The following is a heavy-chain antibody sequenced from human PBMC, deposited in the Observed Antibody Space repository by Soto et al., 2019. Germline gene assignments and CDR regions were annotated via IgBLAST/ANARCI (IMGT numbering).Heavy chain of an antibody. Sequence: NPSETLSLTCTVSGGSVSSGSYYWSWIRQPPGKGLEWIGYIYYSGSTNYNPSLKSRVTISVDTSKNQFSLKLSSVTAADTAVYYCARDQGMLEWLSPYYYYYGMDVWGQGTTVTVSS. J-gene: IGHJ6*02. CDR3: ARDQGMLEWLSPYYYYYGMDV. CDR1: GGSVSSGSYY. D-gene: IGHD3-3*01. CDR2: IYYSGST. V-gene: IGHV4-61*01.